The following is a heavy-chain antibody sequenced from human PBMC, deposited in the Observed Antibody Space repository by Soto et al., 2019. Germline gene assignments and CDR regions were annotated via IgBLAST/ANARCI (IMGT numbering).Heavy chain of an antibody. Sequence: QVQLQESGPGLVKPSQTLSLTCTVSGGSISSGGYYWSWIRQHPGKGLEWIGYIYYSGSTYYNPSLKSRVTISVDTSKNQFSLKLSSVTAADTAVYYCARDRATVTPHYYYSYGMDVWGQGTTVTVSS. D-gene: IGHD4-17*01. CDR2: IYYSGST. CDR1: GGSISSGGYY. CDR3: ARDRATVTPHYYYSYGMDV. J-gene: IGHJ6*02. V-gene: IGHV4-31*03.